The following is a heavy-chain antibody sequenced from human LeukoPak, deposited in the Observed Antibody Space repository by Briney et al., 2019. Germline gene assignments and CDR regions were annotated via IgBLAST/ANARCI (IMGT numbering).Heavy chain of an antibody. CDR1: GFTFSSYA. D-gene: IGHD3-3*01. CDR3: ARDQGPYDFWSGNYYYYGMDV. J-gene: IGHJ6*02. Sequence: PGGSLRLSCAASGFTFSSYAMSWVRQAPGKGLEWDSAISGSGGSTYYADSVKGRFTISRDNSKNTLYLQMNSLRAEDTAVYYCARDQGPYDFWSGNYYYYGMDVWGQGTTVTVSS. V-gene: IGHV3-23*01. CDR2: ISGSGGST.